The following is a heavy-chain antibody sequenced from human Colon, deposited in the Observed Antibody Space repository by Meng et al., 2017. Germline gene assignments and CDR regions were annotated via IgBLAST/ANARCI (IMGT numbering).Heavy chain of an antibody. CDR3: ARDNPGDYVWDY. J-gene: IGHJ4*02. CDR1: GYTFTTYG. V-gene: IGHV1-18*01. CDR2: ISTYDDNT. D-gene: IGHD4-17*01. Sequence: QVQLVQSGAEVKKPGASVEVSCKASGYTFTTYGISWMRQAPGQGLEWMGWISTYDDNTNYVEKFRGRVTMTTDTSMNTAYMELRSLRSDDTAVYYCARDNPGDYVWDYWGQGTLVTVSS.